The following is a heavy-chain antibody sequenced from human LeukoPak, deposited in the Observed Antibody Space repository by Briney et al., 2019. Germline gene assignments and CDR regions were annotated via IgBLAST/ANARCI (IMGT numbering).Heavy chain of an antibody. D-gene: IGHD2-2*01. V-gene: IGHV4-34*01. J-gene: IGHJ5*02. CDR3: ARHRGPYCSGTSCYGPYNGFDP. Sequence: NPSETLSLTCAVYGGSFSGYYWSWIRQPPGKGLEWIGEINHSGSTNYNPSLKSRVTISVDTSKKQFSLKLSSVTAADTAVYYCARHRGPYCSGTSCYGPYNGFDPWGQGTLVTVSS. CDR1: GGSFSGYY. CDR2: INHSGST.